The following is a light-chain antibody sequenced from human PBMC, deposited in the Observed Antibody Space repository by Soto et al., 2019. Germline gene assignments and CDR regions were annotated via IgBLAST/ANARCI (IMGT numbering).Light chain of an antibody. CDR3: QQYGYLSWT. Sequence: EIVLAPSPRPLSFSLGGTSTLSCRASQNVDSNYLAWYQQKPGQAPRIIIFAASGRATGIPDRFSGSGSGTDFTLTISRLEPEDFAVYYCQQYGYLSWTFGQGTRWIS. J-gene: IGKJ1*01. V-gene: IGKV3-20*01. CDR2: AAS. CDR1: QNVDSNY.